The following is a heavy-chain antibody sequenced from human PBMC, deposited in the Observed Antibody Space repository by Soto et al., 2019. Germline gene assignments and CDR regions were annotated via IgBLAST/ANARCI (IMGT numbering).Heavy chain of an antibody. CDR3: ASSIAVAGTGLYYFDY. Sequence: VQLVETGGGLIQPGGSLRLSCAASGFTVSSNYMSWVRQAPGKGLEWVSVIYSGGSTYYADSVKGRFTISRDNSKNTLYLQMNSLRAEDTAVYYCASSIAVAGTGLYYFDYWGQGTLVTVSS. J-gene: IGHJ4*02. CDR1: GFTVSSNY. D-gene: IGHD6-19*01. CDR2: IYSGGST. V-gene: IGHV3-53*02.